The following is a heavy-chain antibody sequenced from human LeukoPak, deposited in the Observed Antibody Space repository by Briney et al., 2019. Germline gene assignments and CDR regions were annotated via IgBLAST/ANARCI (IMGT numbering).Heavy chain of an antibody. CDR1: SGSMRSSY. CDR3: AREGAPGAFDI. V-gene: IGHV4-59*01. Sequence: SETLSLTCTVSSGSMRSSYCSWIRQPPGKGLEWIGYIYYSGSTYYNPSLKSRVTISIDTSRDQFSLKLSSVTAADTAVYYCAREGAPGAFDIWGQGTMVTVSS. D-gene: IGHD1-26*01. CDR2: IYYSGST. J-gene: IGHJ3*02.